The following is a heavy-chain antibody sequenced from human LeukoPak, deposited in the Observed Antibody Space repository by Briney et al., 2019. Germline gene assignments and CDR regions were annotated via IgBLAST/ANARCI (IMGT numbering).Heavy chain of an antibody. D-gene: IGHD2-2*02. J-gene: IGHJ5*02. CDR2: ISAYNGNT. CDR1: GYTFTSYG. Sequence: ASVKVSXKASGYTFTSYGISWVRQAPGQGLEWMGWISAYNGNTNYAQKLQGRVTMTTDTSTSTAYMELRSLRSDDTAVYYCARDYCSSTSCYMYNWFDPWGQGTLVTVSS. V-gene: IGHV1-18*01. CDR3: ARDYCSSTSCYMYNWFDP.